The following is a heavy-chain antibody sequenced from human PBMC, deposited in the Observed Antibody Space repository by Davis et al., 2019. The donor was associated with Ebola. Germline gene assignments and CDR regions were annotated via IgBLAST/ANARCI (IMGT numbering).Heavy chain of an antibody. J-gene: IGHJ5*02. Sequence: AASVKVSCKASGYTFTSYDINWVRQAPGQGLEWLGWMNPNSGNTGYAQKFQGRITMTRNISISTAYMELSSLRSEDTAVYYCARVWRKYCSGGSCYSAWFDPWGQGTLVTVSS. V-gene: IGHV1-8*01. D-gene: IGHD2-15*01. CDR3: ARVWRKYCSGGSCYSAWFDP. CDR2: MNPNSGNT. CDR1: GYTFTSYD.